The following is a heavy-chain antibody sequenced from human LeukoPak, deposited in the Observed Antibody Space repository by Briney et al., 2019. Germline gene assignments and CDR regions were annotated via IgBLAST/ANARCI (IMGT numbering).Heavy chain of an antibody. V-gene: IGHV1-2*02. CDR2: INPNSGGT. CDR1: GYTFTGYY. Sequence: ASVKVSCKASGYTFTGYYMHWVRQAPGQGLEWMGWINPNSGGTNYAQKLQGRVTVTTDTSTSTAYMELRSLRSDDTAVYYCAREETGYYYGSGSEGNWFDPWGQGTLVTVSS. CDR3: AREETGYYYGSGSEGNWFDP. D-gene: IGHD3-10*01. J-gene: IGHJ5*02.